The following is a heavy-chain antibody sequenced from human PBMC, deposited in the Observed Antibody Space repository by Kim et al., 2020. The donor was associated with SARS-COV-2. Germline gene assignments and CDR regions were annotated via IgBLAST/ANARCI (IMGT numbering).Heavy chain of an antibody. CDR1: GDTFISEG. CDR2: INNNTGNP. D-gene: IGHD6-13*01. J-gene: IGHJ5*02. V-gene: IGHV7-4-1*02. CDR3: ARDGRGRYDSSSWYFLGYNWFDP. Sequence: ASVKVSCKASGDTFISEGRNWVRQAPGQRLEWVGRINNNTGNPKDAQGFTGRFVFSLDTSVSTAYLQISSLKAEDTAVYYCARDGRGRYDSSSWYFLGYNWFDPWGQGTLVTVS.